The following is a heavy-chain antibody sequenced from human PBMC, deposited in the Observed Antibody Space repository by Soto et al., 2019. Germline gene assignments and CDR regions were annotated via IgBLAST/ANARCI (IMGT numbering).Heavy chain of an antibody. Sequence: GWSLRLSCAVVGMTVSGKKYVAWVRQAPGKGLEWVSGVYDADGKYYADSVKGRFTTSRDSSKTIVYLEMNDLGPEDTAIYYCATWLQREHAYDVWGQGTTVTVSS. CDR3: ATWLQREHAYDV. V-gene: IGHV3-53*01. D-gene: IGHD1-1*01. CDR2: VYDADGK. CDR1: GMTVSGKKY. J-gene: IGHJ3*01.